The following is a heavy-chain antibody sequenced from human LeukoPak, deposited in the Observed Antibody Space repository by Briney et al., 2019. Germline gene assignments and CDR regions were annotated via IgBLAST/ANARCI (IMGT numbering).Heavy chain of an antibody. CDR1: GFTFDDYA. CDR2: ISWNSGSI. CDR3: AKDIFTMVRGVVDC. D-gene: IGHD3-10*01. J-gene: IGHJ4*02. Sequence: GGSLRLSCAASGFTFDDYAMHWVRQAPGKGLEWVSGISWNSGSIGYADSVKGRFTISRDNAKNSLYLQMNSLRAEDTALYYRAKDIFTMVRGVVDCWGQGTLVTVSS. V-gene: IGHV3-9*01.